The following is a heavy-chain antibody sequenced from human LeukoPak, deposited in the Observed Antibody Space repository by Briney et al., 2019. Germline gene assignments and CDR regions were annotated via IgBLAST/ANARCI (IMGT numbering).Heavy chain of an antibody. J-gene: IGHJ4*02. D-gene: IGHD3-10*01. Sequence: GGSLRLSCAASGFTFSSYAMSWVRQAPGKGLEWVSAISGSGGSTYYADSVKGRFTISRDNSKNTLYLQMNSLRAEDTAVYYCAKDHYGSGSYYPSPFDYWGQGTLVTVSS. CDR2: ISGSGGST. CDR3: AKDHYGSGSYYPSPFDY. V-gene: IGHV3-23*01. CDR1: GFTFSSYA.